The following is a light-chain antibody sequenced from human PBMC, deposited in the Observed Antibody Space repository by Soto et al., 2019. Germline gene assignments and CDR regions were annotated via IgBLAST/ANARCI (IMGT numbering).Light chain of an antibody. CDR1: SSNVGKNF. V-gene: IGLV1-51*01. CDR2: DNQ. J-gene: IGLJ2*01. CDR3: GTWHSSLTIGVI. Sequence: QSVLTQPPSVSAAPGQKVSISCSGSSSNVGKNFVSWYQHVPGKAPKLLIYDNQKRPSGIPDRFSASKSGTLATLDITGLQTWDEADYYCGTWHSSLTIGVIFGGGTKVTVL.